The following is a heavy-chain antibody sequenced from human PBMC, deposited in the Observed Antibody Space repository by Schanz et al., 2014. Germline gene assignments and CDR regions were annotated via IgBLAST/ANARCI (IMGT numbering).Heavy chain of an antibody. CDR1: GFIFSSYG. CDR2: ISGSGGST. CDR3: AKGLYYDNTGGGFDY. J-gene: IGHJ4*02. D-gene: IGHD3-16*01. Sequence: VQLVESGGGVVQPGRSLRLSCAASGFIFSSYGLHWVRQAPGKGLEWVSGISGSGGSTYYADSVKGRFTISRDNSKTTLSLQMNSLRAEDTAVYYCAKGLYYDNTGGGFDYWGQGTLVNVSS. V-gene: IGHV3-23*04.